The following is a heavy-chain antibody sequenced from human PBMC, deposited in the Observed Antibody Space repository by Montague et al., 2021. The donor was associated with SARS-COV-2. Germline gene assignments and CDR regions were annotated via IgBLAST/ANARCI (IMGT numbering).Heavy chain of an antibody. CDR3: ARGVVGPTVLFLEY. V-gene: IGHV4-38-2*02. CDR1: NYSVSSGYY. D-gene: IGHD1-26*01. Sequence: SETLSLTCTVSNYSVSSGYYWGWIRQFPGKGLEWIGFKFHSGSTYYNPSLQSRVITSVDTSKIQVSLKLRSVSAADTAVYYCARGVVGPTVLFLEYWGQGILVAVSS. CDR2: KFHSGST. J-gene: IGHJ4*02.